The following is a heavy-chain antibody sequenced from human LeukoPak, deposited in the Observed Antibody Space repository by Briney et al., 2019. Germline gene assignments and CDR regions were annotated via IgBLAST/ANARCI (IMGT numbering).Heavy chain of an antibody. CDR2: VSAYNGKT. J-gene: IGHJ5*02. D-gene: IGHD2/OR15-2a*01. Sequence: APVRVSRKASGYTFTSYYVHWVRQAPGQGLEWMGWVSAYNGKTNYAQSLQDRVTMTTDTSTSTVYMELRSLRSDDTALYYCARGDTFLPTHYFDPWGQGTLVTVSS. CDR3: ARGDTFLPTHYFDP. V-gene: IGHV1-18*04. CDR1: GYTFTSYY.